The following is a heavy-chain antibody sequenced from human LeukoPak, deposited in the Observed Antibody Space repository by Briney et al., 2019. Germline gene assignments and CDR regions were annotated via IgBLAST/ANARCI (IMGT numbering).Heavy chain of an antibody. CDR2: IYYSGST. CDR3: ARGDRGVTLVWYFDL. Sequence: PSETLSLTCTVSGGSISSYYWSRIRQPPGKGLEWIGYIYYSGSTNYNPSLKSRVTISVDTSKNQFSLKLSSVTAADTAVYYCARGDRGVTLVWYFDLWGRGTLVTVSS. V-gene: IGHV4-59*01. D-gene: IGHD3-10*01. J-gene: IGHJ2*01. CDR1: GGSISSYY.